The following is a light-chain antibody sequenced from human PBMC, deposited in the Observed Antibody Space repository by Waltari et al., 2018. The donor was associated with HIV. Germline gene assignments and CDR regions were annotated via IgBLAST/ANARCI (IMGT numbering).Light chain of an antibody. J-gene: IGKJ1*01. Sequence: EIVLTQSPGTLSLSPGERATLSCTASQTLTSNHLAWYRQRPGQPPRLLTYGASASATGIPDRVSGSGSVTDFTLAISRLGPEDFAVYYCQVYGGYSETFGQGSKVEIK. CDR3: QVYGGYSET. V-gene: IGKV3-20*01. CDR1: QTLTSNH. CDR2: GAS.